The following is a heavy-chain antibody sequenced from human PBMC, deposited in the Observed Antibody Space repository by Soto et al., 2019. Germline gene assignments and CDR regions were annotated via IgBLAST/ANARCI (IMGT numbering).Heavy chain of an antibody. CDR3: GRQPYSAAGLDY. J-gene: IGHJ4*02. CDR2: IYYSGST. Sequence: QLQLQESGPGLVKPSETLSLTCTVSGGSISSSSYYWGWIRQPPGKGLEWIGSIYYSGSTYYNPSLKSRVTISVDTYKNPFSVKRSSVTAADTAVYYCGRQPYSAAGLDYWGQGPRVTVSS. V-gene: IGHV4-39*01. CDR1: GGSISSSSYY. D-gene: IGHD6-13*01.